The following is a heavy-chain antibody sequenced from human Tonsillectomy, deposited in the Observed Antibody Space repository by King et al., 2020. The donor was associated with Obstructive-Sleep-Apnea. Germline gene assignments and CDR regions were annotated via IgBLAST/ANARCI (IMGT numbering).Heavy chain of an antibody. CDR1: GFTFDDYA. V-gene: IGHV3-9*01. D-gene: IGHD6-13*01. CDR2: ISWNSGSI. J-gene: IGHJ4*02. CDR3: AKDLLSSSWDYFDY. Sequence: EQQLVQSGGGLVQPGRSLRLSCAASGFTFDDYAMHWVRQAPGKGLEWVSGISWNSGSIGYADSVKGRFTISRDNAKNSLYLQMNSLRAEDTALYYCAKDLLSSSWDYFDYWGQGTLVTVSS.